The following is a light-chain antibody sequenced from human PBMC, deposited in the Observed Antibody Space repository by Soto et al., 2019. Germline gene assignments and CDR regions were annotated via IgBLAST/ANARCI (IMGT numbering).Light chain of an antibody. Sequence: DIQLTQSPSFLSASVGDRVTITCRASQGIASHLAWYQQTPGKAPKFLIYAGSSLESGVPSRLSGSGFGTEFTLTISSLQREDFATYYCQQVNTFPHTFGQGTKLEIK. CDR2: AGS. V-gene: IGKV1-9*01. CDR3: QQVNTFPHT. J-gene: IGKJ2*01. CDR1: QGIASH.